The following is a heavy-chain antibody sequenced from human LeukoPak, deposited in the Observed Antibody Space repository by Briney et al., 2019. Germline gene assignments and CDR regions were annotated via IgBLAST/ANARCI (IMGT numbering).Heavy chain of an antibody. Sequence: GGSLRLSCEASGFTFSSYWMTWVRQAPGKGLEWVANIKQDGSERNYVDSLKGRFIISRDNAKNSLYLQMNTLRDEDTAVYYCATGAGCGYWGQGTLVTVSS. J-gene: IGHJ4*02. D-gene: IGHD6-19*01. CDR3: ATGAGCGY. CDR1: GFTFSSYW. CDR2: IKQDGSER. V-gene: IGHV3-7*03.